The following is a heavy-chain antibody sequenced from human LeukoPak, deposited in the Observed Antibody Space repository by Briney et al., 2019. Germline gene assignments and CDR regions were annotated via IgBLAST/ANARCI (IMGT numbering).Heavy chain of an antibody. V-gene: IGHV4-59*12. CDR3: ARGLGN. Sequence: SETLSLTCTVSGGSISSDYWSWIRQPPGKGLEWLGYIYYSGSTNYNPSLESRVTISVDTSKNQFSLKLSSVTAADTAVYYCARGLGNWGQGTLVTVSS. CDR2: IYYSGST. CDR1: GGSISSDY. J-gene: IGHJ4*02.